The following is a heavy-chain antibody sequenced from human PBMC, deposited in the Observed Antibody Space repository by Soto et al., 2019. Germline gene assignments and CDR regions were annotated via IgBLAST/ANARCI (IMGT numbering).Heavy chain of an antibody. CDR2: IYWDADK. V-gene: IGHV2-5*02. CDR1: GFSLSTSGVG. D-gene: IGHD3-16*01. Sequence: QITLKESGPTLVKPTQTLTLTCTFSGFSLSTSGVGVGWIRQPPGKALEWLALIYWDADKRYSPSLKRRLTITKDSSKNQVVLTMTNMDPVDTATYYCAHSSYVRFDYWGQGTLVTVSS. CDR3: AHSSYVRFDY. J-gene: IGHJ4*02.